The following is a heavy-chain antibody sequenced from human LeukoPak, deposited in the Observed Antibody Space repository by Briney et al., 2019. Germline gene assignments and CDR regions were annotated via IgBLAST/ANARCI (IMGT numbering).Heavy chain of an antibody. J-gene: IGHJ4*02. V-gene: IGHV1-2*02. CDR2: LNPNRGGT. CDR3: ARDSDFWRRYFTVYS. D-gene: IGHD3-3*01. Sequence: ASVEVSRKASGYTFTGYYMHWVRQAPGPGLEWMGWLNPNRGGTNYAQKFQGRVTMTSDTSTSTAYIELSRLRTDDTAVYYCARDSDFWRRYFTVYSSGQGNLVTVSS. CDR1: GYTFTGYY.